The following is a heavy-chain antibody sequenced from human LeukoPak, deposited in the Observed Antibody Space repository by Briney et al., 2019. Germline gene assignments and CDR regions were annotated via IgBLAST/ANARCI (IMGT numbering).Heavy chain of an antibody. CDR2: ISYDGSNK. J-gene: IGHJ6*03. CDR3: ARMMGKQLWLLSRYYYYYMDV. CDR1: GFTFSSYG. V-gene: IGHV3-30*03. D-gene: IGHD5-18*01. Sequence: GGSLRLSCAASGFTFSSYGMHWVRQAPGKGLEWVAVISYDGSNKYYADSVKGRFTISRDNSKNTLYLQMNSLRSEDTAVYYCARMMGKQLWLLSRYYYYYMDVWGKGTTVTVSS.